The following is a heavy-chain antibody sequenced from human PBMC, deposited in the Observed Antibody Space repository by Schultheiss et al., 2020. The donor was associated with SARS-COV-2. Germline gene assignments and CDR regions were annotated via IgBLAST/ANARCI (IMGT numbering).Heavy chain of an antibody. CDR3: ARARPDDILTGYRFDY. Sequence: SETLSLTCTVSGGSISSYYWSWIRQPPGKGLEWIGYIYYSGSTNYNPSLKSRVTISVDTSKNQFSLKLSSVTAADTAVYYCARARPDDILTGYRFDYWGQGTLVTVSS. CDR2: IYYSGST. J-gene: IGHJ4*02. V-gene: IGHV4-59*12. D-gene: IGHD3-9*01. CDR1: GGSISSYY.